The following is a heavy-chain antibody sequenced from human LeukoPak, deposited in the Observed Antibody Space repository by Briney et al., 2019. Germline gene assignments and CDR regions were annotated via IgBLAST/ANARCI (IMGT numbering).Heavy chain of an antibody. CDR2: IYAGGST. V-gene: IGHV3-66*02. CDR1: GLFVSDSY. Sequence: GGSLRLSCTASGLFVSDSYMTWVRQAPGKGLEWVSIIYAGGSTYYTDFVKGRFTISRDNSNNTVYLQMNSLKIEDTAVYYCAKLWGWRTHIDSWGQGTVVTVSS. D-gene: IGHD3-3*01. CDR3: AKLWGWRTHIDS. J-gene: IGHJ4*02.